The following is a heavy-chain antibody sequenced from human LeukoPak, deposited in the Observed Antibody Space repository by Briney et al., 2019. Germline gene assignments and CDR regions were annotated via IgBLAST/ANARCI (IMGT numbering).Heavy chain of an antibody. V-gene: IGHV3-48*03. CDR3: ARRFSGWSPHWFDP. CDR2: ISSSGSTM. CDR1: TFTFSTFD. J-gene: IGHJ5*02. D-gene: IGHD6-19*01. Sequence: PGGSLRLSCEASTFTFSTFDMNWVRQAPGKGLEWVSYISSSGSTMYYADSVKGRFTISRDNTKRSLYLQIYSLRAADTAIYYCARRFSGWSPHWFDPWGQGTLVTVSS.